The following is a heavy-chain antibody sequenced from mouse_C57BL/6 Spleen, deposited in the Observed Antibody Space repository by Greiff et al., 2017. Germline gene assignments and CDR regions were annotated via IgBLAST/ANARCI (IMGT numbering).Heavy chain of an antibody. Sequence: QVQLQQSGAELVKPGASVKLSCKASGYPFTEYTIHWVKQRSGQGLGWFGWFYPGSGSIKYTEKFKDKATVTADKSSSTVYMELSRLTSEDSAVYFCARHEEATMSKTWFAYWGQGTLVTVSA. CDR3: ARHEEATMSKTWFAY. V-gene: IGHV1-62-2*01. D-gene: IGHD2-4*01. J-gene: IGHJ3*01. CDR1: GYPFTEYT. CDR2: FYPGSGSI.